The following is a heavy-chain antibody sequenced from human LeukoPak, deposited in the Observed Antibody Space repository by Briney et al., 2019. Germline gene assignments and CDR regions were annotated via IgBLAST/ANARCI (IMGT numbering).Heavy chain of an antibody. CDR1: AGALSGSTYY. J-gene: IGHJ4*02. CDR3: ARDLRDSSGYRFDY. Sequence: SETLSLTCTVSAGALSGSTYYWSWIRQPPGKGLEWFGYIYYRGSTNYNPSLKSGVTISVDTSKNQFSLKRSSVTAADTAVYYCARDLRDSSGYRFDYWGQGTLVTVSS. V-gene: IGHV4-61*01. D-gene: IGHD3-22*01. CDR2: IYYRGST.